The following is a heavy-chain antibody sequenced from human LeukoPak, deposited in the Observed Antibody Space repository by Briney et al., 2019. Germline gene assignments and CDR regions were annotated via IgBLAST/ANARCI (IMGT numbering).Heavy chain of an antibody. Sequence: SVKVSCKASGGTFSSYAISWVRQAPGQGLEWMGRIIPILGIANYAQKFQGRVTITADKSTSTAYMELSSLRSEDTAVYYCARDFRGYSGYDNHWGQGTLVTVSS. D-gene: IGHD5-12*01. CDR1: GGTFSSYA. CDR2: IIPILGIA. J-gene: IGHJ4*02. CDR3: ARDFRGYSGYDNH. V-gene: IGHV1-69*04.